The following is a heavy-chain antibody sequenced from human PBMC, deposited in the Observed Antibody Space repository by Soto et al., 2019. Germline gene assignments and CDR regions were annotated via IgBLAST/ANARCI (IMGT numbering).Heavy chain of an antibody. CDR3: ARQGKDDYGDYVNGGHFDY. Sequence: QVQLVQSGAEVKKPGASVKVSCKASGYTFTSYGISWVRQAPGQGLEWMGWISAYNGNTNYAQKLQGSVTMTTDTSTSTAYMELRSLRSDDTAVYYCARQGKDDYGDYVNGGHFDYWGQGTLVTVSS. J-gene: IGHJ4*02. CDR1: GYTFTSYG. D-gene: IGHD4-17*01. V-gene: IGHV1-18*01. CDR2: ISAYNGNT.